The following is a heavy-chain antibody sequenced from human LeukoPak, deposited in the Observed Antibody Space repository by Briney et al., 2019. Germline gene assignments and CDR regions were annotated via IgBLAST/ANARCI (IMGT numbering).Heavy chain of an antibody. CDR3: TRGSGNDY. J-gene: IGHJ4*02. V-gene: IGHV3-49*04. CDR1: GFTFGEFA. D-gene: IGHD3-10*01. CDR2: IRSKDYGGRT. Sequence: GGSLRLSCAASGFTFGEFAISWVRQAPGKGLEWIGFIRSKDYGGRTEYAASVKGRFTLSRDDSKSIAYLQMNSLQTEDTAAYYCTRGSGNDYWGQGTLVTVSS.